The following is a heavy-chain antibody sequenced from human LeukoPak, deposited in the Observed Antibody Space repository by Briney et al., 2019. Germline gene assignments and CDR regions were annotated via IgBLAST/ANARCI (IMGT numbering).Heavy chain of an antibody. CDR3: ARYITYYDILTGYYIGYYFDY. CDR1: GGSISSYY. V-gene: IGHV4-59*12. CDR2: IYYSGST. Sequence: SETLSLTCTVSGGSISSYYWSWIRQPPGKGLEWIGYIYYSGSTNYNPSLKSRVTISVDTSKNQFSLKLSSVTAADTAVYYCARYITYYDILTGYYIGYYFDYWGQGTLVTVSS. J-gene: IGHJ4*02. D-gene: IGHD3-9*01.